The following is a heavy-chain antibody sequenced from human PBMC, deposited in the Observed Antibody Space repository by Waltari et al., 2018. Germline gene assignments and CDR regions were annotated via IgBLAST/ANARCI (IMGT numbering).Heavy chain of an antibody. CDR2: IYYSGST. CDR3: ARDRLYYDSSGYYFDAFDI. D-gene: IGHD3-22*01. V-gene: IGHV4-59*01. CDR1: GGSISSYY. Sequence: QVQLQESGPGLVKPSETLSLTCTVSGGSISSYYWSWIRQPPGKGLEWIGYIYYSGSTNYNPSLKSRVTISVDTSKNQFSLKLSSVTAADTAVYYCARDRLYYDSSGYYFDAFDIWGQGTMFTVSS. J-gene: IGHJ3*02.